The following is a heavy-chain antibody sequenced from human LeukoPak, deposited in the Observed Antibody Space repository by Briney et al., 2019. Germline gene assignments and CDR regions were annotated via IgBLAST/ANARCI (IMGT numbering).Heavy chain of an antibody. CDR3: ARGYSGYDYFDY. CDR1: GYTFTCYY. CDR2: INPNSGGT. V-gene: IGHV1-2*04. Sequence: ASVKVSCKASGYTFTCYYMHWVRQAPGQGREWMGWINPNSGGTNYAQKSQGWVTMTRDTSISTAYMELSRLRSDDTAVYYCARGYSGYDYFDYWGQGTLVTVSS. D-gene: IGHD5-12*01. J-gene: IGHJ4*02.